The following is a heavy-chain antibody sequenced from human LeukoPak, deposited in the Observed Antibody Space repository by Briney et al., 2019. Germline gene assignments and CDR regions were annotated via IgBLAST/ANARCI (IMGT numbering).Heavy chain of an antibody. V-gene: IGHV3-23*01. D-gene: IGHD1-7*01. J-gene: IGHJ6*02. Sequence: GGSLRLSCAASGFTFSSYAMSWVRQAPGKGLEWVSAISGGGGSTYYADSVKGRFTISRDNSKNTLYLQMNSLRAEDTAVYYCAKDKEHWDYPPYYYYGIDVWGQGTTVTVSS. CDR3: AKDKEHWDYPPYYYYGIDV. CDR2: ISGGGGST. CDR1: GFTFSSYA.